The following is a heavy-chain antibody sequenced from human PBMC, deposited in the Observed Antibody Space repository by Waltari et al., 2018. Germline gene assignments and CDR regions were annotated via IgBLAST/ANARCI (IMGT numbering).Heavy chain of an antibody. CDR3: ARHLKGIAVADDWYFDL. V-gene: IGHV5-51*01. CDR2: IYPGDSDT. Sequence: EVLLVQSGAEVKKPGESLKISCKGSGYSFTSYWIGWVRQMPGKGLEWMGIIYPGDSDTRYSPSFQGQVTSSADKSISTAYLQWSSLKASDTAMYYCARHLKGIAVADDWYFDLWGRGTLVTVSS. J-gene: IGHJ2*01. CDR1: GYSFTSYW. D-gene: IGHD6-19*01.